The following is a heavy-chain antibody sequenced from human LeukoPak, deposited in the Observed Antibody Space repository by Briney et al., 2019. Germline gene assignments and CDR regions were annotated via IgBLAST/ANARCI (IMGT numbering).Heavy chain of an antibody. CDR2: ISSNGGST. CDR1: GFTFSSYA. J-gene: IGHJ5*02. D-gene: IGHD6-6*01. CDR3: ARAVRIAAREDWFDP. Sequence: GXSLRLSCAASGFTFSSYAMHWVRQAPGKGLEYVSAISSNGGSTYYANSVKGRFTISRDNSKNTLYLQMGSLRAEDMAVYYCARAVRIAAREDWFDPWGQGTLVTVSS. V-gene: IGHV3-64*01.